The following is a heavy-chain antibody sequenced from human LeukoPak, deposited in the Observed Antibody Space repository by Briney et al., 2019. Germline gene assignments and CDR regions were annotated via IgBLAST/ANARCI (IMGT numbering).Heavy chain of an antibody. CDR2: ISSSGSTI. J-gene: IGHJ6*03. D-gene: IGHD6-13*01. V-gene: IGHV3-48*03. CDR3: AKDLGIAAAGHYYYYMDV. Sequence: GGSLRLSCAASGFTFSSYEMNWVRQAPGKGLEWVSYISSSGSTIYYADSAKGRFTISRDNAKNSLYLHMNSLRDEDTAVYYCAKDLGIAAAGHYYYYMDVWGKGTTVTVSS. CDR1: GFTFSSYE.